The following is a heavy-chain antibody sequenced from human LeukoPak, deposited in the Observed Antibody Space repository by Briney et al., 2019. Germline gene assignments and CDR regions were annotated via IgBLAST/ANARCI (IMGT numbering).Heavy chain of an antibody. CDR2: IWYDGSNE. CDR3: ARVRRYYDSSGQFDY. Sequence: GRSLRLSCAASGFTFSSYGMHWVRQAPGKGLEWVAVIWYDGSNEYYADSVKGRFTISRDNSKNTLYLQMNSLRAEDTAVYYCARVRRYYDSSGQFDYWGQGTLVTVSS. D-gene: IGHD3-22*01. V-gene: IGHV3-33*01. J-gene: IGHJ4*02. CDR1: GFTFSSYG.